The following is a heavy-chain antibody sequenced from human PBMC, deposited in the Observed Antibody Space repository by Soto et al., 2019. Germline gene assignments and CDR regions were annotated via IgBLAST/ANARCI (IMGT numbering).Heavy chain of an antibody. J-gene: IGHJ4*02. CDR3: ARDEEYCSGGSCPQDY. Sequence: EVQLVESGGGVVRPGGSLRLSCAASGFTFDDYGMSWVRQAPGKGLEWVSGINWNGGSTGYADSVKGRFTISRDNAKTSLYLQMNSLRAEDTALYYCARDEEYCSGGSCPQDYWGQGTLVTVSS. D-gene: IGHD2-15*01. V-gene: IGHV3-20*04. CDR1: GFTFDDYG. CDR2: INWNGGST.